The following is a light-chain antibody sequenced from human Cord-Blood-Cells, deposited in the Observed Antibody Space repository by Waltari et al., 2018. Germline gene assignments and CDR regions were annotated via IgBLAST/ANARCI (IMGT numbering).Light chain of an antibody. CDR1: QGISSY. CDR2: AAS. V-gene: IGKV1-9*01. Sequence: DIQLTQSPSFLSASVGDRVTITCRASQGISSYFAWYQQKPGKAPKLLIYAASTLQSGVPSRLSGSGSGTEFTLTISSLQPEDFATYYCQQLNSYPVTFGQGTKVEIK. J-gene: IGKJ1*01. CDR3: QQLNSYPVT.